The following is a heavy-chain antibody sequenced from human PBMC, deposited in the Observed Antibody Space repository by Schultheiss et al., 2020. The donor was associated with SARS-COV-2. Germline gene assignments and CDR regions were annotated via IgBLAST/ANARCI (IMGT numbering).Heavy chain of an antibody. CDR3: ARGGAARPSGYYYYGFDV. J-gene: IGHJ6*02. Sequence: ASVKVSCKAAGDTFSGYYMNWVRQAPGQGLEWMGWINPNSGDTNYAQKFQGRVTMTRDTSNSTAYMELSSLGYGDTASYYCARGGAARPSGYYYYGFDVWGQGTTVTVSS. CDR1: GDTFSGYY. D-gene: IGHD6-6*01. V-gene: IGHV1-2*02. CDR2: INPNSGDT.